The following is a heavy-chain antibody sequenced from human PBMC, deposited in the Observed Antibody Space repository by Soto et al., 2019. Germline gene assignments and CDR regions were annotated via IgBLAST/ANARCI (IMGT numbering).Heavy chain of an antibody. Sequence: PGGSLRLSCAASGFTFSSYAMHWVRQAPGKGLEWVAVISYDGSNKYYADSVKGRFTISRDNSKNTLYLQMNSLRAEDTAVYYCARDLRYSSGCYPDYWGQGTLVTVSS. D-gene: IGHD6-19*01. CDR3: ARDLRYSSGCYPDY. J-gene: IGHJ4*02. CDR1: GFTFSSYA. V-gene: IGHV3-30-3*01. CDR2: ISYDGSNK.